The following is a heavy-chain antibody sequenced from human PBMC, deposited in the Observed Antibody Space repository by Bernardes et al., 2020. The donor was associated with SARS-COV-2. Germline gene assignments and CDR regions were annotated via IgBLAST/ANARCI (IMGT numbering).Heavy chain of an antibody. Sequence: SLRLSCAASGFTFSSYSMYWVRQTPGKGLEWVSHIGPSSRDISCADSVKGRFTTSRDDAKNSLYLQMNSLTAEDTAVYYCARRLVVEARAGLDYWGQGTLVTVAS. D-gene: IGHD2-21*02. V-gene: IGHV3-21*05. CDR3: ARRLVVEARAGLDY. J-gene: IGHJ4*02. CDR2: IGPSSRDI. CDR1: GFTFSSYS.